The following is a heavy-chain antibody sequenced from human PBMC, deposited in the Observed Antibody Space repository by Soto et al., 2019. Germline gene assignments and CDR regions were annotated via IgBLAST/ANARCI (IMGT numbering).Heavy chain of an antibody. D-gene: IGHD3-22*01. CDR3: AKDLGHYDSSGYSDAFDI. Sequence: ISRDNSKNTLYLQMNSLRAEDTAVYYCAKDLGHYDSSGYSDAFDIWGQGTMVTVSS. V-gene: IGHV3-23*01. J-gene: IGHJ3*02.